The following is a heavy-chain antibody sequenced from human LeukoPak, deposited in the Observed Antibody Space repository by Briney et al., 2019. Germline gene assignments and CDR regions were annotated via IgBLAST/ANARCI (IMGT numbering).Heavy chain of an antibody. V-gene: IGHV1-3*01. J-gene: IGHJ6*02. CDR1: GLTFTSYA. Sequence: GGSLRLSCAASGLTFTSYAMHWVRQAPGQRLEWMGWINAGNGNTKYSQKFQGRVTITRDTSASTAYMELSSLRSEDTAVYYCASRGALTGYYYGMDVWGQGTTVTVSS. CDR3: ASRGALTGYYYGMDV. D-gene: IGHD4/OR15-4a*01. CDR2: INAGNGNT.